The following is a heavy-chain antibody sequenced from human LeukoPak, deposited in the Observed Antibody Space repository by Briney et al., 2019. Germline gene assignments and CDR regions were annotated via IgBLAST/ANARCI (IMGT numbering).Heavy chain of an antibody. D-gene: IGHD4-17*01. Sequence: GGSLRLSRAASGFTFSSYAMSWVRQAPGKGLEWVSAISGSGGSTYYADSVKGRFTTSRDNSKNTLYLQMNSLRAEDTAVYYCVKDGSRYGDYPWDWGQGTLVTVSS. J-gene: IGHJ4*02. CDR3: VKDGSRYGDYPWD. CDR2: ISGSGGST. CDR1: GFTFSSYA. V-gene: IGHV3-23*01.